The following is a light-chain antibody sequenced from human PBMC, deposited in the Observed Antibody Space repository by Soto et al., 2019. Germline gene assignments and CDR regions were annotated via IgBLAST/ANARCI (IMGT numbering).Light chain of an antibody. CDR1: QAITNN. Sequence: DSQLREAPSSPSAAVGDRVTITCRASQAITNNLAWYQQKPGNPPRLLIYEESTLHSGVPSRFSGRKVGTQFILTIDSLQPEDFATYYCQQVKSYPRTFGGGTKVDIK. J-gene: IGKJ4*01. V-gene: IGKV1-9*01. CDR3: QQVKSYPRT. CDR2: EES.